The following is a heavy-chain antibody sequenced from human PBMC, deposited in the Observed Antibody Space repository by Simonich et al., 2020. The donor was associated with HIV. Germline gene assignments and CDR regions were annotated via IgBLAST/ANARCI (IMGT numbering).Heavy chain of an antibody. CDR3: ARDGTTVAAFDY. J-gene: IGHJ4*02. Sequence: QVQLVQSGSELKKPGASVKVSCKASGYNFTSYAMHWLRQAPGQGLVWMGWIKTNTGNPRYAQGFTGRFVFSLEHSVSTAYLQISSLKAEDTAVYYCARDGTTVAAFDYWGQGTLVTVSS. CDR2: IKTNTGNP. V-gene: IGHV7-4-1*02. CDR1: GYNFTSYA. D-gene: IGHD4-4*01.